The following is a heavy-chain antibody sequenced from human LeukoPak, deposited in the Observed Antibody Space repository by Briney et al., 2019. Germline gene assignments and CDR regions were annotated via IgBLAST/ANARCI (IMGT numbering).Heavy chain of an antibody. CDR3: ARGYYGDGVDL. CDR1: GGSISSYY. J-gene: IGHJ2*01. V-gene: IGHV4-34*01. Sequence: SETLSLTCTVSGGSISSYYWSWIRQPPGKGLEWIGEINHSGSTNYNPSLKSRVTISVDTSKNQFSLKLSSVTAADTAVYYCARGYYGDGVDLWGRGTLVTVSS. CDR2: INHSGST. D-gene: IGHD4-17*01.